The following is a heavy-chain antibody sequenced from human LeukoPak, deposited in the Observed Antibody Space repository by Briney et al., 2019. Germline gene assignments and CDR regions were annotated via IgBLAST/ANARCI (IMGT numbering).Heavy chain of an antibody. D-gene: IGHD3-22*01. CDR3: ARGPGSSGGAYVGDY. J-gene: IGHJ4*01. CDR1: GFTFSTHW. V-gene: IGHV3-74*01. CDR2: ADGGGSST. Sequence: PGGSLRLSCAASGFTFSTHWMHWVRHVPGRGPVWVSRADGGGSSTSYADSVKGRFSISRDNAKSTLYLQMNGLRAEDTAVYYCARGPGSSGGAYVGDYWGHGTLVTVSS.